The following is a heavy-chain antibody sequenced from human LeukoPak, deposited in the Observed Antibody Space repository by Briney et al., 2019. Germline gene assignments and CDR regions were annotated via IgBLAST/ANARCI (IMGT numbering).Heavy chain of an antibody. D-gene: IGHD2-2*01. V-gene: IGHV3-7*01. Sequence: GGSLRLSCAASGFSFSNYWMTWVRLAPGKGLERVANIKEDGSKQYYGDSVKGRFIISRDNAKNSLYLQMDSLRAEDTAVYYCAREVPAAMNAFDIWGQGTMVTVSS. CDR1: GFSFSNYW. CDR3: AREVPAAMNAFDI. J-gene: IGHJ3*02. CDR2: IKEDGSKQ.